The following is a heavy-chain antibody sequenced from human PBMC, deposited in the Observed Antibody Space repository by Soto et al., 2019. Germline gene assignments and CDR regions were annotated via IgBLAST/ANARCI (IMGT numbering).Heavy chain of an antibody. CDR3: ARDLTLGTGDAFDI. Sequence: GGSLRLSCAASGFTFSSYAMHWVRQAPGKGLEWVAVISYDGSNKYYADSVKGRFTISRDNSENTLYLQMNSLRAEDTAVYYCARDLTLGTGDAFDIWGQGTMVTVSS. D-gene: IGHD7-27*01. CDR2: ISYDGSNK. J-gene: IGHJ3*02. CDR1: GFTFSSYA. V-gene: IGHV3-30*04.